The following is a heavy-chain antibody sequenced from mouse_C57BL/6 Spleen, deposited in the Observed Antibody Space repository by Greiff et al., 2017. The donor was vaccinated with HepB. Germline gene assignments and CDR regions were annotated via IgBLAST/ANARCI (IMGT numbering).Heavy chain of an antibody. D-gene: IGHD2-5*01. Sequence: QVQLQQSGPELVKPGASVKISCKASGYSFTSYYIHWVKQRPGQGLEWIGWIYPGSGNTKYNAKFKGKATLTADTSSSTAYMQLSSLTSEDSAVYYCASPYYSNTFFDYWGQGTTLTVSS. J-gene: IGHJ2*01. V-gene: IGHV1-66*01. CDR2: IYPGSGNT. CDR1: GYSFTSYY. CDR3: ASPYYSNTFFDY.